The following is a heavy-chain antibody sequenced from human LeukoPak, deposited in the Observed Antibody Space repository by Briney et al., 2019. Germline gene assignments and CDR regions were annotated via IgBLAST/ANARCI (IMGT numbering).Heavy chain of an antibody. CDR3: ARDSSSSRAFDI. V-gene: IGHV4-59*01. CDR2: IYYSGST. D-gene: IGHD6-6*01. J-gene: IGHJ3*02. Sequence: SETLSLTCTVSGGSISSYYWSWIRQPPGKGLEWIGYIYYSGSTNYNPSLKSRVTISVDTSKNQFSLKLSSVTAADTAVYYCARDSSSSRAFDIWGQGTMVTVSS. CDR1: GGSISSYY.